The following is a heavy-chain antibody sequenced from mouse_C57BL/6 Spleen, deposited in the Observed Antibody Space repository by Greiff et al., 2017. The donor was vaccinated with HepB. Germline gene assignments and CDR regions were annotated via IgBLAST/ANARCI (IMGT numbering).Heavy chain of an antibody. Sequence: EVKLQESGGGLVKPGGSLKLSCAASGFTFSSYTMSWVRQTPEKRLEWVATISGGGGNTYYPDSVKGRFTISRDNAKNTLYLQMSSLRSEDTALYYCARHSNNYWYFDVWGTGTTVTVSS. CDR1: GFTFSSYT. CDR3: ARHSNNYWYFDV. J-gene: IGHJ1*03. V-gene: IGHV5-9*01. CDR2: ISGGGGNT. D-gene: IGHD2-5*01.